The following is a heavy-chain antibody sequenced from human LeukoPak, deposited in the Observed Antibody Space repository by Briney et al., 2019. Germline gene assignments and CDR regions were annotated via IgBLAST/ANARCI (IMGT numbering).Heavy chain of an antibody. V-gene: IGHV4-59*01. CDR1: GGSISSYY. Sequence: SETLSLTCTVAGGSISSYYWSLIRQPPGKGLEWIGYIYYSGSTNYNPSLKSRVTISVDTSKNQFSLKLSSVTAADTAVYYCARGMASYDFWSGYPQLYGMDVWGQGTTVTVSS. D-gene: IGHD3-3*01. CDR3: ARGMASYDFWSGYPQLYGMDV. CDR2: IYYSGST. J-gene: IGHJ6*02.